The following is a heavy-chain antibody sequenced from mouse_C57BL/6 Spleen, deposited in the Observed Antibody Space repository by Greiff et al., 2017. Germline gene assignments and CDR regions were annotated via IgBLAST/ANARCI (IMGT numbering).Heavy chain of an antibody. CDR3: AREEYYDSWFAY. CDR1: GYAFSSSW. D-gene: IGHD2-4*01. V-gene: IGHV1-82*01. Sequence: VQLQQSGPELVKPGASVKISCKASGYAFSSSWMNWVKQRPGKGLEWIGRIYPGDGDTNYNGKFKGKATLTADKSSSTAYMQLSSLTSEDSAVYFCAREEYYDSWFAYWGQGTLVTVSA. CDR2: IYPGDGDT. J-gene: IGHJ3*01.